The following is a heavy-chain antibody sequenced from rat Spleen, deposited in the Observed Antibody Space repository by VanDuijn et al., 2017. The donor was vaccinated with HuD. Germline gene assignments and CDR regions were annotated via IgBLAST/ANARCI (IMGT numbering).Heavy chain of an antibody. CDR3: ARQNWPYYFDY. V-gene: IGHV5-29*01. D-gene: IGHD5-1*01. CDR1: GFTFSSYY. CDR2: ISYDGSST. Sequence: EVQLVESGGDLVQPGRSLKLSCAASGFTFSSYYKAWVRQAPTKGLEWVATISYDGSSTYYRDSVKGRFTISRDNAKTTLYLQMDSLRSEDTATYYCARQNWPYYFDYWGQGVMVTVSS. J-gene: IGHJ2*01.